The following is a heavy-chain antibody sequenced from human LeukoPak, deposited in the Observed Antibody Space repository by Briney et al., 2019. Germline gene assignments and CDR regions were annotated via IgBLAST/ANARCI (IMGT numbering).Heavy chain of an antibody. V-gene: IGHV3-23*01. CDR2: ISGSGGST. CDR3: AKAIVGASHGGY. Sequence: VSAISGSGGSTYYADSVKGRFTISRDNSKNTLYLQMNSLRAEDTAVYYCAKAIVGASHGGYWGQGTLVTVSS. J-gene: IGHJ4*02. D-gene: IGHD1-26*01.